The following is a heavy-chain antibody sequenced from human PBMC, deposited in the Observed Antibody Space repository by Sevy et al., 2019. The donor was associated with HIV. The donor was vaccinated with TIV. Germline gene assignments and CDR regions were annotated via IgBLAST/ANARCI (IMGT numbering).Heavy chain of an antibody. J-gene: IGHJ4*02. CDR1: GGSIRSGTYY. Sequence: SETLSLTCTVSGGSIRSGTYYWNWIRQPAGKRLEWIGRIYTTGSTDYNPSLKGRVTISVDTSKNQFSLTLSSVTAADTAVYYCARSMVRGNTPHLDTFHYWGQGTLVTVSS. CDR2: IYTTGST. CDR3: ARSMVRGNTPHLDTFHY. D-gene: IGHD3-10*01. V-gene: IGHV4-61*02.